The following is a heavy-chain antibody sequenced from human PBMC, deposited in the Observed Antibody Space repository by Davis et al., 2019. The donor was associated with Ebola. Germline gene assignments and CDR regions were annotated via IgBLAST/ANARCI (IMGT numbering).Heavy chain of an antibody. Sequence: AASVKVSCKASGYTFTSYAMHWVRQAPGQRLEWMGWINAGNGNTKYSQKFQGRVTITRDTSASTAYMELSSLRSEDTAVYYCARDTRRIAVAGTNWFDPWGQGTLVTVSS. D-gene: IGHD6-19*01. CDR3: ARDTRRIAVAGTNWFDP. V-gene: IGHV1-3*01. CDR2: INAGNGNT. J-gene: IGHJ5*02. CDR1: GYTFTSYA.